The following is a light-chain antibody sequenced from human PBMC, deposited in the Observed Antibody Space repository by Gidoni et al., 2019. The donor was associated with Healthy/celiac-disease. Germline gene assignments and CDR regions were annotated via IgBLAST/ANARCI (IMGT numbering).Light chain of an antibody. Sequence: QSVLTQPXXXSGAPGQRVTISCTGSSSHIGAGYDVHWYQQRPGTAPKLLIYGNSNRPSGVPDRFSGSKSGTSASLAITGLQAEDEADYYCQSYDSSLSGPVVFGGGTKLTVL. CDR3: QSYDSSLSGPVV. V-gene: IGLV1-40*01. CDR1: SSHIGAGYD. CDR2: GNS. J-gene: IGLJ2*01.